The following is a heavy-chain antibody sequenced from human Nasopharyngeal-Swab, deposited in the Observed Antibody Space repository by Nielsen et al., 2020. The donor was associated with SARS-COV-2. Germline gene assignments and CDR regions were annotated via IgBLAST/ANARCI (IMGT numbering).Heavy chain of an antibody. CDR2: IGDKDHNYAT. Sequence: VRQMPGKGLEWVGRIGDKDHNYATTYGASVQGRFTISRDDSKNTAFLQMDSLKTEDTALYYYTTDFHFDYWGQGTLVTVSS. J-gene: IGHJ4*02. V-gene: IGHV3-73*01. CDR3: TTDFHFDY.